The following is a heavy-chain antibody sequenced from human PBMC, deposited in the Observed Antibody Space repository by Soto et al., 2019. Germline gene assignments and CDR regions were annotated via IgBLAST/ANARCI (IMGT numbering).Heavy chain of an antibody. J-gene: IGHJ4*02. Sequence: PGGSLRLSCAASEFTFSNYAMSWVRQAPGKGLEWVSSISDNGGTTYYADSVKGRFTISRDNSKSTLYLQMNNLRAEDTAVYYCAKQVYYGSGSRCPDSWGQGTLVTVSS. CDR3: AKQVYYGSGSRCPDS. CDR2: ISDNGGTT. D-gene: IGHD3-10*01. V-gene: IGHV3-23*01. CDR1: EFTFSNYA.